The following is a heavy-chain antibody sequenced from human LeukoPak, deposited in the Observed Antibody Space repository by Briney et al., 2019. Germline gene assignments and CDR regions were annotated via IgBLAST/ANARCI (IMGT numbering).Heavy chain of an antibody. V-gene: IGHV1-2*02. D-gene: IGHD3-10*01. J-gene: IGHJ4*02. CDR1: GYTFTGYY. CDR3: ARDPDYGSGSYHFYYFDH. Sequence: ASVKVSCKASGYTFTGYYMHWVRQAPGQGLEWMGWIKPNGGGANFAQKFQGRVTMTRDTSISTDYMELSRLRSDDTAVYYCARDPDYGSGSYHFYYFDHWGQGTLVTVSS. CDR2: IKPNGGGA.